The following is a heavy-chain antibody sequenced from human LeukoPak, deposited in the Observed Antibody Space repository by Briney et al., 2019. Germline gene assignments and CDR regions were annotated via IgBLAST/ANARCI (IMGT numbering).Heavy chain of an antibody. D-gene: IGHD2-21*02. CDR3: ARGAYCGGDCFYFDY. CDR1: GFTFSTYS. Sequence: GGSLRLSCAASGFTFSTYSMNWVRQAPGKGLQWVSYTSTSSSTIHYADSVKGRFTISRDNAKNSLYLQMNSLRDEDTAVYYCARGAYCGGDCFYFDYWGQGTLATVSP. V-gene: IGHV3-48*02. J-gene: IGHJ4*02. CDR2: TSTSSSTI.